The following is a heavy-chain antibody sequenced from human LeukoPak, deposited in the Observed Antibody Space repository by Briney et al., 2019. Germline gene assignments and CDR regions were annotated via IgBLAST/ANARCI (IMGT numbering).Heavy chain of an antibody. J-gene: IGHJ6*03. Sequence: PSETLSLTCTVSGASIRNYYWSWIRQPPGKGLEWIGYIYYSGSTNYNPSLKSRVTISVDTSKNQFSLKLSSVTAADTAVYYCARGAPATEDYYLDVWGKGTTVTVSS. CDR3: ARGAPATEDYYLDV. CDR1: GASIRNYY. CDR2: IYYSGST. V-gene: IGHV4-59*12.